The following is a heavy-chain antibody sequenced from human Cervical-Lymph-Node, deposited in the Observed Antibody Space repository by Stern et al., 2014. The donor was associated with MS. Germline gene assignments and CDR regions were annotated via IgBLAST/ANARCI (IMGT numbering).Heavy chain of an antibody. Sequence: VQLEESGAEVKKPGASVNVSCKASGYTFSDYYIHWVRQAPGQGLEWMGWINPNSGGTNYAQKFQGRVAMTRDTSISTAYMELSSLRSDDAAVYYCARKHNWNFYYYYGMDVWGQGTTVTVSS. CDR1: GYTFSDYY. J-gene: IGHJ6*02. V-gene: IGHV1-2*02. CDR2: INPNSGGT. CDR3: ARKHNWNFYYYYGMDV. D-gene: IGHD1-7*01.